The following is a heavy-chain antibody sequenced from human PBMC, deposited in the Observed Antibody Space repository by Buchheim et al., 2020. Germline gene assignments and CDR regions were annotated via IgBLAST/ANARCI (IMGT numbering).Heavy chain of an antibody. CDR1: GFIFSNYA. CDR2: ISYDVCNK. Sequence: QVQLVESGGDVVQPGRSLRLSCAASGFIFSNYAIHWVRQAPGKGLEWVAVISYDVCNKYYADSVKGRFTISRDNSKNTLYLQMNSLRAEDTAVYYCARDSYGMDVWGQGTT. V-gene: IGHV3-30-3*01. J-gene: IGHJ6*02. CDR3: ARDSYGMDV.